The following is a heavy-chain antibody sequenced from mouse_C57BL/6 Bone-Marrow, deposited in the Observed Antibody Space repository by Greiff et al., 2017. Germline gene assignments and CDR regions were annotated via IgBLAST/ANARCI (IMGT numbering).Heavy chain of an antibody. CDR3: ARHGYDGYYPPWFAY. CDR1: GYTFPEYT. V-gene: IGHV1-62-2*01. J-gene: IGHJ3*01. Sequence: VQLQQSGAELVKPGASVKLSCKASGYTFPEYTIHWVKQRSGQGLEWIGWFYPGSGSIKYNEKFKDKATLTADKSSSTVYRELSRLTSEDSAVYVGARHGYDGYYPPWFAYWGQGTLVTVSA. CDR2: FYPGSGSI. D-gene: IGHD2-3*01.